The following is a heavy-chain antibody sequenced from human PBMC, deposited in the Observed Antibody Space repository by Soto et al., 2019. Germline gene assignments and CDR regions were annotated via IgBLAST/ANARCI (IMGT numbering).Heavy chain of an antibody. CDR1: GGSISSFY. D-gene: IGHD4-4*01. Sequence: QVQLQESGPGLVKPSETLSLTCTVSGGSISSFYWCWIRQPPGKGLGWIGYIYYSGSPNYNPSLTRRVTISVDTSKNQFSLKLSSVTAADTAVYYCARDLRSRLYSNYDNWFDPWGQGTLVTVSS. CDR3: ARDLRSRLYSNYDNWFDP. V-gene: IGHV4-59*01. CDR2: IYYSGSP. J-gene: IGHJ5*02.